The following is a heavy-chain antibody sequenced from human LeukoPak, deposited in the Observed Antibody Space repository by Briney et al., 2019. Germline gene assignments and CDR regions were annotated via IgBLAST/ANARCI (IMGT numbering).Heavy chain of an antibody. CDR3: AKVRTGHYFDY. CDR2: ISGTGGST. V-gene: IGHV3-23*01. CDR1: GFTFSNYA. J-gene: IGHJ4*02. Sequence: YPGGSLRLSCAASGFTFSNYAMSWVRQAPGKGLEWVSSISGTGGSTYYADSVKGRFTISRDNSNNTLFLQMNSLRAEDTAVYYCAKVRTGHYFDYWGQGTLVTVSS. D-gene: IGHD1-1*01.